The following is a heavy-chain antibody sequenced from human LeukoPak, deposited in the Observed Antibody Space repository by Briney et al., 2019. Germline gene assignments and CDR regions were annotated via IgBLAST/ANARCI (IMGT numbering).Heavy chain of an antibody. CDR1: GFTFSDYY. Sequence: GGSLRLSCAASGFTFSDYYMSWIRQAPGKGLEWVSYISSSGSTIYYADSVKGRSTISRDNAKNSLYLQMNSLRAEDTAVYYCAKDFGRNYYYDSSGLDYWGQGTLVTVSS. J-gene: IGHJ4*02. CDR2: ISSSGSTI. V-gene: IGHV3-11*04. CDR3: AKDFGRNYYYDSSGLDY. D-gene: IGHD3-22*01.